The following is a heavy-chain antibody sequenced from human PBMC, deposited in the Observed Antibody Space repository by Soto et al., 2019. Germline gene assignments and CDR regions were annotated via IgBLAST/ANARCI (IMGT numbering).Heavy chain of an antibody. D-gene: IGHD2-2*02. Sequence: GGSLRLSCAASGFTFSSYAMSWVRQAPGKGLEWVSAISGSGGSTYYADSVKGRFTISRDNSKNTLYLQMNSLRAEDTAVYSCARIYTRSSNLDHWGQGSLVTVSS. CDR1: GFTFSSYA. CDR3: ARIYTRSSNLDH. V-gene: IGHV3-23*01. J-gene: IGHJ4*01. CDR2: ISGSGGST.